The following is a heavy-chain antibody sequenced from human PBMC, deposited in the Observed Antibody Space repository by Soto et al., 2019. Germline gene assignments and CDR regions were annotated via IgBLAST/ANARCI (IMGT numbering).Heavy chain of an antibody. D-gene: IGHD3-10*01. CDR2: FDGEDGQT. CDR3: GITGATGNLDY. CDR1: GYSFSEMS. V-gene: IGHV1-24*01. J-gene: IGHJ4*02. Sequence: GASVKVSCKVSGYSFSEMSMHWVRQTPEKGLEWMGSFDGEDGQTMYAQKFQGRVTMTEDTSADTAYMELSSLRSDDTAVYYCGITGATGNLDYWGQGSRVTVSS.